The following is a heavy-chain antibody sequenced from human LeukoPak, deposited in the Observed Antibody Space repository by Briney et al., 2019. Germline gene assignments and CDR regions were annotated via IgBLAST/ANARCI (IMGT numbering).Heavy chain of an antibody. V-gene: IGHV4-34*01. D-gene: IGHD3-22*01. CDR2: INHSGST. J-gene: IGHJ5*02. Sequence: SETLSLTCAVYGGSFSGYYWSWIRHPPGKGLEWIGEINHSGSTNYNPSLKSRVTISVDTSKNQFSLKLSSVTAADTAVYYCARAKGYSYPFDPWGQGTLVTVSS. CDR1: GGSFSGYY. CDR3: ARAKGYSYPFDP.